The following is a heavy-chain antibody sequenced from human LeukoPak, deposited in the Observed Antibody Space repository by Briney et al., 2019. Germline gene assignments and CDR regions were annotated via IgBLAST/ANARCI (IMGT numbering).Heavy chain of an antibody. D-gene: IGHD1-26*01. V-gene: IGHV5-51*01. Sequence: GESPKISCKGSGYRFTSYWIGWVRQMPGKGLEWMGSIYPGDSDTRYSPSFQGQVTMSADKSISTAYLHWSSLTASDPAMYYCARHDAGSGSHSDYWGQGTLVTVSS. CDR3: ARHDAGSGSHSDY. CDR2: IYPGDSDT. J-gene: IGHJ4*02. CDR1: GYRFTSYW.